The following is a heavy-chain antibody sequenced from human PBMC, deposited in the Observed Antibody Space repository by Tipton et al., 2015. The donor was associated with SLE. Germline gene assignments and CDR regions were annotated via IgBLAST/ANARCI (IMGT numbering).Heavy chain of an antibody. Sequence: SLRLSCAVSGFTVTGSFMSWVRQTPGKGLEWISVIYSGDDTDYADSVKGRFTISRDKSKNTLYLQMNSLRAEDTAVYYCAKDTDFDYWGQGSLVTVSS. J-gene: IGHJ4*02. CDR1: GFTVTGSF. CDR2: IYSGDDT. V-gene: IGHV3-53*05. CDR3: AKDTDFDY.